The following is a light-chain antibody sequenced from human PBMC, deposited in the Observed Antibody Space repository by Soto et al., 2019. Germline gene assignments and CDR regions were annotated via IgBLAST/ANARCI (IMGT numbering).Light chain of an antibody. V-gene: IGKV3-20*01. Sequence: EIVLPQSPGTLSLSPGERATLSCRASQSVSSSDLAWYQQKPGQAPRLLIYGASSRATGIPDRFSGSGSGTDFTLTISRLEPEDFAVYYCQQYGSSPPITFGQGTRLEIK. J-gene: IGKJ5*01. CDR1: QSVSSSD. CDR3: QQYGSSPPIT. CDR2: GAS.